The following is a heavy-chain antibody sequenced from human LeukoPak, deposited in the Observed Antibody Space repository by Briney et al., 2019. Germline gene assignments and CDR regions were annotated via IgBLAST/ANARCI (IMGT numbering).Heavy chain of an antibody. D-gene: IGHD4-17*01. Sequence: GGSLRLSCAASGFTFSSYAMSWVRQAPGKGLEWVSTITGSGGSTFYADSVKGRFTISRDNSKNTLYLQMNSLRAEDTAVYYCAKGRTTVTTSDYFDYWGQGTLVTVSS. CDR1: GFTFSSYA. CDR2: ITGSGGST. V-gene: IGHV3-23*01. J-gene: IGHJ4*02. CDR3: AKGRTTVTTSDYFDY.